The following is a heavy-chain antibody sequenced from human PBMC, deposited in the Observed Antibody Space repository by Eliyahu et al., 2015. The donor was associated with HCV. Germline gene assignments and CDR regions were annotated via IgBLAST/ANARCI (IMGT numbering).Heavy chain of an antibody. J-gene: IGHJ4*02. CDR3: ARGRRAARDY. V-gene: IGHV4-34*01. CDR2: IDHSGNT. D-gene: IGHD2-15*01. Sequence: QVQLQESGPGLVKPSETLSLTCGVYGGSFRGYYWSWIRQPPGKGLEWIGEIDHSGNTNYNPSLKSRVTISVDKSKNQFSLKLTSVTAADTAVYYCARGRRAARDYWGQGTLVTVSS. CDR1: GGSFRGYY.